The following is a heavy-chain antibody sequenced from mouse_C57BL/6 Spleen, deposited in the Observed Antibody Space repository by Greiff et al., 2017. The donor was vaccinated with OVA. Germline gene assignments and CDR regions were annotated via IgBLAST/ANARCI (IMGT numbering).Heavy chain of an antibody. CDR2: ISYDGSN. CDR1: GYSITSGYY. V-gene: IGHV3-6*01. D-gene: IGHD1-1*01. Sequence: EVKLMESGPGLVKPSQSLSLTCSVTGYSITSGYYWNWIRQFPGNKLEWMGYISYDGSNNYNPSLKNRISITRDTSKNQFFLKLNSVTTEDTATYYCARDLYYGSSYWYFDVWGTGTTVTVSS. CDR3: ARDLYYGSSYWYFDV. J-gene: IGHJ1*03.